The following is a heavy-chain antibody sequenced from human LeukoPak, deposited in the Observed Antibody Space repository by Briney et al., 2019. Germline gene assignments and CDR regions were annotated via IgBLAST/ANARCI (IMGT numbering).Heavy chain of an antibody. CDR3: SKGLFSVFSGVPD. D-gene: IGHD1-26*01. Sequence: GGSLRLSCAASGFTFSSDAMICVRQAPEKGLKWVSAISGSGGSTFFADSVKGRFTIYRDNSKNTLYLQMNSLRAEDTAVYYCSKGLFSVFSGVPDWGQGTLVTVSS. V-gene: IGHV3-23*01. J-gene: IGHJ4*02. CDR1: GFTFSSDA. CDR2: ISGSGGST.